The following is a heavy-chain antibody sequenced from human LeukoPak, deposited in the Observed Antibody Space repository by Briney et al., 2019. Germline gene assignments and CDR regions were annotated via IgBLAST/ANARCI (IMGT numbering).Heavy chain of an antibody. V-gene: IGHV3-23*01. CDR1: GFTFGDYA. Sequence: GGSLRLSCTASGFTFGDYAMSWVRQAPGTGLEWVSGISGSGGSTYYADSVKGRFTISRDNSKNPLYLQMNSLSADDTALYYCAKGTWRSLFDYWGQGTLVTVSS. J-gene: IGHJ4*02. CDR3: AKGTWRSLFDY. D-gene: IGHD5-24*01. CDR2: ISGSGGST.